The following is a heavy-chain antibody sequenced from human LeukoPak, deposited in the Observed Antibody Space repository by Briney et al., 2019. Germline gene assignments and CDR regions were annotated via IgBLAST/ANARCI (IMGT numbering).Heavy chain of an antibody. V-gene: IGHV3-21*01. Sequence: GGSLRLSCAASGFTFSSYSMNWVRQAPGKGLEWVSSISSSSSYIYYADSVKGRFTISRDNAKNSLYLQMNSLRAEDTAVYYCARGTSGYPAGYGMDVWGQGTTVTVSS. CDR1: GFTFSSYS. D-gene: IGHD5-18*01. J-gene: IGHJ6*02. CDR3: ARGTSGYPAGYGMDV. CDR2: ISSSSSYI.